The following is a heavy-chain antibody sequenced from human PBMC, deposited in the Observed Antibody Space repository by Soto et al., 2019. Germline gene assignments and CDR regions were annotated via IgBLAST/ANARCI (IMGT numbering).Heavy chain of an antibody. Sequence: EVQLVESGVDLVQPGGARRLSGAASSFSLSTSWMTWVRQAPGKGLEWLANINPDGSAQYYVDSVKGRFTLSRDNAKNSVFMQMNSLRVEDTAVYYCARDPYFGELDIWGRGTTVIVSS. CDR1: SFSLSTSW. V-gene: IGHV3-7*01. CDR2: INPDGSAQ. D-gene: IGHD3-10*01. CDR3: ARDPYFGELDI. J-gene: IGHJ6*04.